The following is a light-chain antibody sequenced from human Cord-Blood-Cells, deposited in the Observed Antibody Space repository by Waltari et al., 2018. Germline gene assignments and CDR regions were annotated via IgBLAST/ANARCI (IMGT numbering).Light chain of an antibody. V-gene: IGKV1-39*01. Sequence: DIQMTQSPSSLSASVGDRVTITCRASQSISSYLNWYQQKPGKAPKLLIYAASILQSGVPSRFSRSRSGTDFTLTIISLQPKDFATYYCQQSYSTSWTFGQGTKVEIK. CDR3: QQSYSTSWT. CDR1: QSISSY. CDR2: AAS. J-gene: IGKJ1*01.